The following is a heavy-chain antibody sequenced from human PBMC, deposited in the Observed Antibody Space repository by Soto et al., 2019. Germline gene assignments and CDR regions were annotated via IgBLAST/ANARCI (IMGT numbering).Heavy chain of an antibody. D-gene: IGHD2-21*02. CDR2: ISAHNGNT. V-gene: IGHV1-18*01. CDR1: GYTFSSYG. CDR3: ARTYGDLYFGIY. Sequence: QVQLVQSGAEVKKPGASVKVSCKASGYTFSSYGISWVRQAPGQGLEWMGWISAHNGNTDYAQKVHGRVTMTTDTSTSTVYMELRSLRSDDTAMYYCARTYGDLYFGIYWGQGTLVTVSS. J-gene: IGHJ4*02.